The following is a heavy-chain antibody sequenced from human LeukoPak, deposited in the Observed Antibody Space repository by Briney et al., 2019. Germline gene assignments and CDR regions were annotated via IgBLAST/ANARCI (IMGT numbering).Heavy chain of an antibody. Sequence: GGSLRLSCAASGFTFSSYGIHWVRQAPGKGLEWVAVISYDGSTIYHADSVKGRFTISRGNSKDTLYLQMNSLRADDTAVYYCAKGVGSTGSYFDYWGQGTLVTVSS. D-gene: IGHD1-26*01. CDR1: GFTFSSYG. CDR3: AKGVGSTGSYFDY. V-gene: IGHV3-30*18. CDR2: ISYDGSTI. J-gene: IGHJ4*02.